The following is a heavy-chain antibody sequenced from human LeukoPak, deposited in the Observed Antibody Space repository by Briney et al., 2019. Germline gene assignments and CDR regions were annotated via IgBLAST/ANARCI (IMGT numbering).Heavy chain of an antibody. V-gene: IGHV1-18*01. CDR1: GYTLTAYG. CDR2: ISGLKEKT. Sequence: ASVKVSCKASGYTLTAYGIIWVRQAPGQGFEWMGWISGLKEKTDYPQKSQGRVTMTTDTATRTAFVELTSLRSDDTAVYYCARASSGWFGGLEYDLWGQGTLVTVSS. D-gene: IGHD3-10*01. J-gene: IGHJ5*02. CDR3: ARASSGWFGGLEYDL.